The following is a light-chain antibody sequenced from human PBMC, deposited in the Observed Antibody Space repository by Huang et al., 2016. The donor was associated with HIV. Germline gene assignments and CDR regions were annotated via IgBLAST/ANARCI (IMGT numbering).Light chain of an antibody. CDR1: QDIRNY. Sequence: DIQMTQSPSSLSASVGDRVTITCQASQDIRNYLNWYQQKPGKAPKLLIYDATNLERGVPSRFSGSGAGTDFTFTINSLQPEDIATYFCQQYDNLPLTFGGGTKVEI. CDR3: QQYDNLPLT. V-gene: IGKV1-33*01. CDR2: DAT. J-gene: IGKJ4*01.